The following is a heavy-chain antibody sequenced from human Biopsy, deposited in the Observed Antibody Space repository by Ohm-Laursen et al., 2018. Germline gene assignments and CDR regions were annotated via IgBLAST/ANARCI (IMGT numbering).Heavy chain of an antibody. CDR1: GESFSDYY. D-gene: IGHD1-26*01. J-gene: IGHJ4*02. Sequence: SETLSLTCEVSGESFSDYYWSWIRQSPGKGLEWIGEINHRGRSSYSPSLQSRVTISVDASKNQFSLNMKSVTATETAVYFCAREGGGLLPIRLTDFWGPGMMVTVSS. CDR3: AREGGGLLPIRLTDF. V-gene: IGHV4-34*01. CDR2: INHRGRS.